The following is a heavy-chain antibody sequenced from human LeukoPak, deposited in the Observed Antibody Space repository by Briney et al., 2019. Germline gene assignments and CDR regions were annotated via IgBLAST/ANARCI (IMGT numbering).Heavy chain of an antibody. CDR2: IKQDGSEK. V-gene: IGHV3-7*01. J-gene: IGHJ4*02. Sequence: GGSLRLSCAASGFTFSNYWMSWVRQAPGKGLEWVANIKQDGSEKYYVDSVKGRFTISRDNAKNSLYLQMNSLRAEDTAVYYCARFLVAVDLDYWGQGTLVTVSP. D-gene: IGHD6-19*01. CDR1: GFTFSNYW. CDR3: ARFLVAVDLDY.